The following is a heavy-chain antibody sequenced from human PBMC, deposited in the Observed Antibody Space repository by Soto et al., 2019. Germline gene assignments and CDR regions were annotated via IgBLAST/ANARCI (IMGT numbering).Heavy chain of an antibody. J-gene: IGHJ4*02. D-gene: IGHD6-13*01. Sequence: KPSETLSLTCTVSGGSISSYYWSWIRQPPGKGLEWIGYIYYSGSTNYNPSLKSRVTISADTSKNQFSLRLSSVTAADTAVYYCARVRQPKIFDYWGQGTLVTVSS. CDR2: IYYSGST. CDR1: GGSISSYY. CDR3: ARVRQPKIFDY. V-gene: IGHV4-59*01.